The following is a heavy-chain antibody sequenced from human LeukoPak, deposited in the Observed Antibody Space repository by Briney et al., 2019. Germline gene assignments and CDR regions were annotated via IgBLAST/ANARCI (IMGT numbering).Heavy chain of an antibody. J-gene: IGHJ4*02. CDR1: GGSISSYY. CDR2: IYYSGST. V-gene: IGHV4-59*05. CDR3: ASGYSSSWGFDY. D-gene: IGHD6-13*01. Sequence: SETLSLTCTVSGGSISSYYWSWIRQPAGKGLEWIGSIYYSGSTYYNPSLKSRVTISVDTSKNQFSLKLSSVTAADTAVYYCASGYSSSWGFDYWGQGTLVTVSS.